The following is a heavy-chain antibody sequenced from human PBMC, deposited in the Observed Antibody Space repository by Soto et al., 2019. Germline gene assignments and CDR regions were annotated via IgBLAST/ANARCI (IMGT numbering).Heavy chain of an antibody. CDR2: IYYSGST. CDR1: GVSIGSGDYY. CDR3: ARDRRLAGTDY. Sequence: TLSITGPVSGVSIGSGDYYWSWVRQPPGKGLEWIGSIYYSGSTYYNPSLKSRVIISADTSENQFSLKLSSVTAADTAVYHCARDRRLAGTDYWGQGTLVTVYS. D-gene: IGHD2-15*01. J-gene: IGHJ4*02. V-gene: IGHV4-30-4*01.